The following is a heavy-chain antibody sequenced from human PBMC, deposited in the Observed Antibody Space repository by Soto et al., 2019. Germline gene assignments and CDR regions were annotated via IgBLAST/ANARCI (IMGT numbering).Heavy chain of an antibody. Sequence: ASVKVSCKASGYTFTSYAMHWVRQAPGQRLEWMGWINAGNGNTKYSQKFQGRVTITRDTSASTAYMELSSLRSEDTAVYYCARDLCGVGGSCYSGWFDPWGQGTLVTVSS. CDR3: ARDLCGVGGSCYSGWFDP. J-gene: IGHJ5*02. D-gene: IGHD2-15*01. CDR2: INAGNGNT. V-gene: IGHV1-3*01. CDR1: GYTFTSYA.